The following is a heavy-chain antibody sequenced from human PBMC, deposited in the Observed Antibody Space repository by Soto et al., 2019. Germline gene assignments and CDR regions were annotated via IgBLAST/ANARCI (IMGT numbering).Heavy chain of an antibody. D-gene: IGHD3-10*01. CDR3: ATHLWFGELFLGYGMDV. CDR2: IDPSDSYT. J-gene: IGHJ6*02. Sequence: PGESLKISCKGSGYSFTSYWISWVRQMPGKGLEWMGRIDPSDSYTNYSPSFQGHVTISADKSISTAYLQWSSLKASDTAMYYCATHLWFGELFLGYGMDVWGQGTTVTVSS. V-gene: IGHV5-10-1*01. CDR1: GYSFTSYW.